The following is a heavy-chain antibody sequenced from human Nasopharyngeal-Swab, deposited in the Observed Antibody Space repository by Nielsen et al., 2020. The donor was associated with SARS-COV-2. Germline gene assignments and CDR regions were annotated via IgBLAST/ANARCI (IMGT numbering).Heavy chain of an antibody. D-gene: IGHD5-12*01. CDR3: ARRYSGYEDYFDY. CDR2: ISSSSSTI. Sequence: GESLKISCAASGFTFSSYSMNWVRQAPGKGLEWVSYISSSSSTIYYADSVEGRFTISRDNAKNSLYLQMNSLRAEDTAVYYCARRYSGYEDYFDYWGQGTLVTVSS. CDR1: GFTFSSYS. V-gene: IGHV3-48*04. J-gene: IGHJ4*02.